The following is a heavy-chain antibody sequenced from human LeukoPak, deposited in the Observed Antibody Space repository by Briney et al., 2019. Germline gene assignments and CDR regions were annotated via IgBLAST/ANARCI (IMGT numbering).Heavy chain of an antibody. CDR2: ISWNSGSI. V-gene: IGHV3-9*01. CDR1: GFTFDDYA. CDR3: ATSSG. Sequence: GGSLRLSCAASGFTFDDYAMHWVRQAPGKGLEWVSGISWNSGSIGYADSVKGRFTISRDNAKNSLYLQMNSLRAEDTAVYYCATSSGWGEGTLVTVSS. D-gene: IGHD6-19*01. J-gene: IGHJ4*02.